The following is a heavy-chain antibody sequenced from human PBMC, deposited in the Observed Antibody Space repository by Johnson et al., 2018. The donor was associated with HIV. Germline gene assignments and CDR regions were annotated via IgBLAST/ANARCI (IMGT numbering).Heavy chain of an antibody. Sequence: QVQLVESGGGVVQPGRSLRLSCAASGFTFSSYGMHWVRQAPGKGLAWGAVISYAGSNKYYADSVKGRFTISRDNSKNTLYLQRNSLRAEDTALYYCAKGRMGASGSYNVWGQGTMVTVSS. CDR1: GFTFSSYG. CDR3: AKGRMGASGSYNV. CDR2: ISYAGSNK. J-gene: IGHJ3*01. V-gene: IGHV3-30*18. D-gene: IGHD1-26*01.